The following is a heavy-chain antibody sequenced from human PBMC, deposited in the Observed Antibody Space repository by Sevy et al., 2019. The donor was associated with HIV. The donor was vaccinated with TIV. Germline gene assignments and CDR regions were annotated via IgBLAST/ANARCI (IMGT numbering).Heavy chain of an antibody. V-gene: IGHV1-18*01. CDR2: ISPYNGNT. CDR1: GYDFISYG. Sequence: ASVKVSCKASGYDFISYGISWVRQVPGQGLEWMGWISPYNGNTNFVRKFQGRVTMTTETSTSTAYMELRSLRSDDTAVYYCARVGNLNWVPFDFWGQGTQVTVSS. J-gene: IGHJ4*02. CDR3: ARVGNLNWVPFDF. D-gene: IGHD7-27*01.